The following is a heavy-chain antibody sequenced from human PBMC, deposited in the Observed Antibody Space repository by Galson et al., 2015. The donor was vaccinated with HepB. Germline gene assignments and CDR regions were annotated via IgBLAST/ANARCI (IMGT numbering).Heavy chain of an antibody. CDR2: IYHSGST. V-gene: IGHV4-38-2*01. CDR1: AYSISSDYY. D-gene: IGHD4-17*01. CDR3: ARSGDSGFDY. J-gene: IGHJ4*02. Sequence: ETLSLTCSVSAYSISSDYYWGWIRQPPGMGLEWIGNIYHSGSTYYNPSLKSRVTISVDRSKNQFSLKLSSVTSADTAVYYCARSGDSGFDYWGQGILVTVSS.